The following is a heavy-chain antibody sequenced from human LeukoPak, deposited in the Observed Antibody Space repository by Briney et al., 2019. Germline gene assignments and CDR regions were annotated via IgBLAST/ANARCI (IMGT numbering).Heavy chain of an antibody. D-gene: IGHD3-10*01. Sequence: ASVKVSCKASGYTFSNYAMNWVRQAPGQGLEWMGGIIPIFGTANYAQKFQGRVTITADESTSTAYMELSSLRSEDTAVYYCARDSNVITSGGGGNWFDPWGQGTLVTVSS. CDR2: IIPIFGTA. CDR1: GYTFSNYA. V-gene: IGHV1-69*13. CDR3: ARDSNVITSGGGGNWFDP. J-gene: IGHJ5*02.